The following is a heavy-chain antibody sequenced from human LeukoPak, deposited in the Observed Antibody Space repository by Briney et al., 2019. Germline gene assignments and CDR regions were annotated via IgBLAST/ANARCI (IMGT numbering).Heavy chain of an antibody. CDR2: IIPIFGTA. CDR3: ATQGSSHDAFDI. V-gene: IGHV1-69*13. Sequence: SVKVSCKASGGTFSSYAISWVRQAPGQGLEWMGGIIPIFGTANYAQKFQGRVTITADESTNTAYMELSSLRSEDTAVYYCATQGSSHDAFDIWGQGTMVTVSS. D-gene: IGHD1-26*01. J-gene: IGHJ3*02. CDR1: GGTFSSYA.